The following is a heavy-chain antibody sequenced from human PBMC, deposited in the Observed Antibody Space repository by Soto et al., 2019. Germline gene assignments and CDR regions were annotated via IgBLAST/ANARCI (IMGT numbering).Heavy chain of an antibody. Sequence: QVQLVESGGGVVQPGRSLRLSCAASGFTFSSYGMHWVRQAPGKGLEWVAVIWYDGSNKYYADSVKGRFTIPRDNSKNTLYLQMNSLRAEDTAVYYCARDPTDYGDYGGDYYGMDVWGQGTTVTVSS. J-gene: IGHJ6*02. CDR2: IWYDGSNK. D-gene: IGHD4-17*01. V-gene: IGHV3-33*01. CDR1: GFTFSSYG. CDR3: ARDPTDYGDYGGDYYGMDV.